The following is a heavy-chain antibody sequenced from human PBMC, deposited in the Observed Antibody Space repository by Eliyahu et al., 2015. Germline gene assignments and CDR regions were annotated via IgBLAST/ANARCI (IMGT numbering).Heavy chain of an antibody. CDR1: GFTFSSYW. J-gene: IGHJ4*02. D-gene: IGHD1-1*01. Sequence: EVQLVESGGGLVQPGGSLRLSCAASGFTFSSYWMTWVRQAPGKGLEWVANIKQDGSEKTYVDSVKGRFTISRDNAKNSLFLQMNSLRADDTAVYYCVRGSGTTDYWGQGTLVTVSS. CDR3: VRGSGTTDY. V-gene: IGHV3-7*04. CDR2: IKQDGSEK.